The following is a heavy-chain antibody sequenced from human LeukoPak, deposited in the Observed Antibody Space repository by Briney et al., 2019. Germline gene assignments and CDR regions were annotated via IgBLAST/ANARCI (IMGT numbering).Heavy chain of an antibody. Sequence: ASVKVSCKVSGYTLTELSMHWVRQAPGKGLEWMGGFDPEDGETIYAQKFQGRVTMTEDTSTDTAYMELSSLRSEDTAVYYCATQGEQTYCSSTSCYALDYWGQGTLVTVSS. CDR3: ATQGEQTYCSSTSCYALDY. J-gene: IGHJ4*02. V-gene: IGHV1-24*01. CDR1: GYTLTELS. CDR2: FDPEDGET. D-gene: IGHD2-2*01.